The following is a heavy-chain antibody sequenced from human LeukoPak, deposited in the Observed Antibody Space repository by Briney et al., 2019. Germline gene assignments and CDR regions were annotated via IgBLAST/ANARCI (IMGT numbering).Heavy chain of an antibody. CDR2: IYYTRST. V-gene: IGHV4-39*01. D-gene: IGHD3-22*01. J-gene: IGHJ2*01. CDR1: GGSISSSSYY. CDR3: ARGVTMIVVVIHDWYFDL. Sequence: SETLSLTCTVSGGSISSSSYYWGWIRQPPGKGLEWIGSIYYTRSTYYNPSLKSRVTISVDASKNQFSLKLTSVTAADTAVYYCARGVTMIVVVIHDWYFDLWGRGTLVTVSS.